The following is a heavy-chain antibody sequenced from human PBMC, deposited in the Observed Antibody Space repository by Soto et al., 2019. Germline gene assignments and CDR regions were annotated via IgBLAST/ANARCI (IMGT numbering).Heavy chain of an antibody. CDR2: IWYDGSNK. D-gene: IGHD7-27*01. Sequence: GGSLRLSCAASGFTFRSYGMHWVRQAPGKGLEWVAIIWYDGSNKYYADSVKGRFTISRDNSKNPVYLQMNSLRAEDTAVYYCASGDGHDAEYFQHWGQGTLVTVPS. CDR1: GFTFRSYG. CDR3: ASGDGHDAEYFQH. V-gene: IGHV3-33*01. J-gene: IGHJ1*01.